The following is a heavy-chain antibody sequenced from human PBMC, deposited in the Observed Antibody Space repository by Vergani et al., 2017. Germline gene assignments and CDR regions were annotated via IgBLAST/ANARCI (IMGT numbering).Heavy chain of an antibody. J-gene: IGHJ6*02. Sequence: QVQLQQWGAGLLKPSETLSLTCAVYGGSFSGYYWSWIRQPPGKGLEWIGGINHSGSTNYNPSLKSRVTISVDTSKNQFSLKLSSGTAADTAVYYYARGRRITIFGVHKYGMDVWGQGTTVTVSS. CDR3: ARGRRITIFGVHKYGMDV. CDR2: INHSGST. V-gene: IGHV4-34*01. D-gene: IGHD3-3*01. CDR1: GGSFSGYY.